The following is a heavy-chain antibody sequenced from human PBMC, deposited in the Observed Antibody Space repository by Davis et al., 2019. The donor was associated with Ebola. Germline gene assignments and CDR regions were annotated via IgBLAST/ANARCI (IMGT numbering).Heavy chain of an antibody. D-gene: IGHD3-3*01. CDR3: AWSGYRPY. V-gene: IGHV3-48*04. CDR2: ISSSGSTI. Sequence: GESLKISCAASGFTFSSYRMNWVRQAPGKGLEWVSYISSSGSTIYYADSVKGRFTISRDNAKNSLYLQMNSLRAEDTAVYYCAWSGYRPYWGQGTLVTVSS. CDR1: GFTFSSYR. J-gene: IGHJ4*02.